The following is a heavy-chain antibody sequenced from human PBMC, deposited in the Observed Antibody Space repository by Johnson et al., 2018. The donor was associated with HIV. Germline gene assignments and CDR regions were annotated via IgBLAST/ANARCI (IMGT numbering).Heavy chain of an antibody. CDR3: AREGGYSSSWYGGYGREDAFDI. CDR1: GFTVSSNY. V-gene: IGHV3-20*04. Sequence: VQLVESGGGLVQPGGSLRLSCAGTGFTVSSNYMYWVRQAPGKGLEWVSGINWNGGSTGYADSVKGRFTISRDNAKNSLYLQMNSLRAEDTAVYYCAREGGYSSSWYGGYGREDAFDIWGQGTMVTVSS. CDR2: INWNGGST. J-gene: IGHJ3*02. D-gene: IGHD6-13*01.